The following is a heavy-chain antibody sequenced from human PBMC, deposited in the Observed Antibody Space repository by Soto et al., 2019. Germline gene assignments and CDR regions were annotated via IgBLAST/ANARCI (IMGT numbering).Heavy chain of an antibody. CDR3: ARDTAAAGIFDY. D-gene: IGHD6-13*01. V-gene: IGHV1-18*01. CDR1: GYTFTSYG. Sequence: PAKASSKAPGYTFTSYGISWVRQAPRQGLEWMGWISAYNGNTNYAQKLQGRVTMTTDTSTSTAYMELRSLRSDDTAVYYWARDTAAAGIFDYWGQGTLVTVSS. CDR2: ISAYNGNT. J-gene: IGHJ4*02.